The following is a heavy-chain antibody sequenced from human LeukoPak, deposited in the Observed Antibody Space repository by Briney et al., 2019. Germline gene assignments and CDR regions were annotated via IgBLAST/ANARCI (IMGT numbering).Heavy chain of an antibody. J-gene: IGHJ4*02. Sequence: ASVKVSCKASGGTFSSYAISWVRQAPGQGLEWMGWINAGNGNTKYSQKFQGRVTITRDTSASTAYMELSSLRSEDTAVYYCAIFYDSSAGFDYWGQGTLVTVSS. D-gene: IGHD3-22*01. CDR3: AIFYDSSAGFDY. CDR2: INAGNGNT. CDR1: GGTFSSYA. V-gene: IGHV1-3*01.